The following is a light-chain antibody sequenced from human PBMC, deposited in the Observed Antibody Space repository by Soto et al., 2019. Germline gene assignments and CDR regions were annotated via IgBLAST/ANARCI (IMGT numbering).Light chain of an antibody. V-gene: IGLV2-14*01. J-gene: IGLJ1*01. Sequence: QSVLAQPASVSGSPGQSITISCTGTSRDVGGYNYVSWYQHYPDKAPKLIIYDVTRRPSGVPDRFSGSTSVNSASLTISGLQADDEADYYCCLYIGATTYVFGTGTKVTVL. CDR1: SRDVGGYNY. CDR2: DVT. CDR3: CLYIGATTYV.